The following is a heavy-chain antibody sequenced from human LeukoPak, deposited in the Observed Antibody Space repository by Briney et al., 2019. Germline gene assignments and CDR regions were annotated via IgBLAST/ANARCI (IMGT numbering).Heavy chain of an antibody. Sequence: ASVKVSCKASGYTFTSYGISWVRQAPGQGLEWMGWISAYNGNTNYAQKLQGRVAMTTDTSTSTAYMELRSLRSDDTAVYYCARDGYYYDSSGSKRYFDYWGQGTLVTVSS. D-gene: IGHD3-22*01. J-gene: IGHJ4*02. CDR1: GYTFTSYG. CDR2: ISAYNGNT. CDR3: ARDGYYYDSSGSKRYFDY. V-gene: IGHV1-18*01.